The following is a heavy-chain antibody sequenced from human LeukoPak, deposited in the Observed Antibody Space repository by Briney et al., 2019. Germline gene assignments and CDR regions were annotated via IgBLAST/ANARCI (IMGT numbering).Heavy chain of an antibody. CDR2: IYSGGST. Sequence: QSGGSLRLSCAASGFTVSSNYMNWVRQAPGKGLEWVSVIYSGGSTYYADSVKGRFTISRHNSKNTLYLQMNSLRAEDTAVYYCARATDGYNHAFDIWGQGTMVTVSS. V-gene: IGHV3-53*04. CDR3: ARATDGYNHAFDI. D-gene: IGHD5-24*01. J-gene: IGHJ3*02. CDR1: GFTVSSNY.